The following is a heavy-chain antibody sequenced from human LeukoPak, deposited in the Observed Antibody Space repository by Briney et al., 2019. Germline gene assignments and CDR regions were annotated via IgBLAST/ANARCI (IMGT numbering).Heavy chain of an antibody. CDR3: AKADCSSASCYTDY. J-gene: IGHJ4*02. Sequence: PGGSLRLSCAASGFTFDDYAMHWVRQAPGKGLEWVSGISWNSGSIGYAYSVKGRFTISRDNAKNSLYLQMNSLRPEDMALYYCAKADCSSASCYTDYWGQGTLVTVSS. V-gene: IGHV3-9*03. CDR1: GFTFDDYA. CDR2: ISWNSGSI. D-gene: IGHD2-2*02.